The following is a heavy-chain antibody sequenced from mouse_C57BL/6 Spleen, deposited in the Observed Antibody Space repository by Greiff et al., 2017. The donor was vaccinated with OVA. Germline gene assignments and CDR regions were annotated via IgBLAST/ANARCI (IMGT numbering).Heavy chain of an antibody. D-gene: IGHD1-1*01. CDR1: GYTFTSYG. Sequence: VQLQQSGAELARPGASVKLSCKASGYTFTSYGISWVKQRTGQGLEWIGEIYPRSGNTYYNEKFKGKATLTADKSSSTEYMELRSLTSEDSAVYVCARGGTTVVAPYAMDYWGQGTSVTVSS. CDR2: IYPRSGNT. J-gene: IGHJ4*01. V-gene: IGHV1-81*01. CDR3: ARGGTTVVAPYAMDY.